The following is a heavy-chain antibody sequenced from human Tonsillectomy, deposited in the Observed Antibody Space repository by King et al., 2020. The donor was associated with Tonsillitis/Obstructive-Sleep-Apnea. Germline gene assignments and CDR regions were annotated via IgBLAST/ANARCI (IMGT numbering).Heavy chain of an antibody. CDR3: ARGIIGPTLNYYYDMDV. D-gene: IGHD1-7*01. V-gene: IGHV3-33*01. CDR2: IWYDGNKK. J-gene: IGHJ6*02. Sequence: VQLVESGGGVVQPGRSLRLSCAASGFTFSRYGMHWVRQAPGKGLEWVAIIWYDGNKKYYADSVKGRFTISRDSSKNTLYLQMNSLRGEDTAVYYCARGIIGPTLNYYYDMDVWGQGTTVTVSS. CDR1: GFTFSRYG.